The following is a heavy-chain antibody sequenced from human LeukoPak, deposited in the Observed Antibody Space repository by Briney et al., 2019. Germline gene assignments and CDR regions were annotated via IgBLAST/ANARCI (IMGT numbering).Heavy chain of an antibody. CDR3: ARATYYYDSSGY. V-gene: IGHV4-38-2*02. Sequence: PSETLSLTCTVSGYSISSGYYWGWIRQPPGKGLEWIGSIYHSGSTYYNPSLKSRVTISVDTSKNQFSLKLSSVTAADTAVYYCARATYYYDSSGYWGQGTLVTVSS. J-gene: IGHJ4*02. D-gene: IGHD3-22*01. CDR2: IYHSGST. CDR1: GYSISSGYY.